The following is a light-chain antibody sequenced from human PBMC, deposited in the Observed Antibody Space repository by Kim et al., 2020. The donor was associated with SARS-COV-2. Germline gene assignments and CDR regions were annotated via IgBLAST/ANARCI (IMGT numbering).Light chain of an antibody. CDR1: QSVSSSY. V-gene: IGKV3-20*01. CDR2: GAS. J-gene: IGKJ1*01. CDR3: QQYET. Sequence: TLSLSSGERATHSCRASQSVSSSYLAWYQQKPGQAPRLLIYGASSRATGIPDRFSGSGSGTDFTLTSSRLEPEDFAVYYCQQYETFGQGTKVDIK.